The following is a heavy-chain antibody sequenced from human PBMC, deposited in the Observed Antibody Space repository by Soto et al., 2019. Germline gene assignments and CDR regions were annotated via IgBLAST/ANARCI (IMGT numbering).Heavy chain of an antibody. Sequence: PGGSLRLSCGVSEFGVSNNFMTWVRQAPGKVLEWVSRIYSGGGTSYADTAKGRFTISRDKSKNTLYLQMNSLRGDDTAVYYCATSPTEGYWGQGT. J-gene: IGHJ4*02. D-gene: IGHD2-2*01. V-gene: IGHV3-66*01. CDR1: EFGVSNNF. CDR2: IYSGGGT. CDR3: ATSPTEGY.